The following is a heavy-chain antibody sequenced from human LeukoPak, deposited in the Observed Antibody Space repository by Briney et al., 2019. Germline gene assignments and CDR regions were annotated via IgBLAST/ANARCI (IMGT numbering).Heavy chain of an antibody. CDR2: INPNSGGT. V-gene: IGHV1-2*02. D-gene: IGHD1-1*01. CDR3: ARGFGGHWNDVQYYFDY. J-gene: IGHJ4*02. Sequence: ASVKVSCKASGYTFTGYYMHWVRQAPGQGLEWMGWINPNSGGTNYAQKFQGRVTKTRDTSISTAYMELSRLRSDDTAVYYCARGFGGHWNDVQYYFDYWGQGTLVTVSS. CDR1: GYTFTGYY.